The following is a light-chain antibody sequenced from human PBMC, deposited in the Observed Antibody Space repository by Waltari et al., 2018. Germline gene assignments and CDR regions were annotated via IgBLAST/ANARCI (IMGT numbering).Light chain of an antibody. CDR3: CSYAHATAL. V-gene: IGLV2-23*02. CDR2: DMT. CDR1: SSDIGSSDL. Sequence: QSALTQPTSVSGYPGQSITISCTGTSSDIGSSDLVSWYQQHPEKAPKLIIYDMTDRPSGVSHRSSASKSGNTASLEISGLQAEDDADYYCCSYAHATALFGSGTKVTVL. J-gene: IGLJ6*01.